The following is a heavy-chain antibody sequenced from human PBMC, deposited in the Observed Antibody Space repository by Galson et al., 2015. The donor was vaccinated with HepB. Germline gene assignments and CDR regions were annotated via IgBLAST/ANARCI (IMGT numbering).Heavy chain of an antibody. CDR1: GFTVSSNY. CDR3: ARDCSSTSCPRQLNAFDI. Sequence: SLRLSCAASGFTVSSNYMSWVRQAPGKGLEWVSVIYSGGSTYYADSVKGRFTISRDNSKNTLYLQMNSLRAEDTAVYYCARDCSSTSCPRQLNAFDIWGQGTMVTVSS. V-gene: IGHV3-53*01. CDR2: IYSGGST. J-gene: IGHJ3*02. D-gene: IGHD2-2*01.